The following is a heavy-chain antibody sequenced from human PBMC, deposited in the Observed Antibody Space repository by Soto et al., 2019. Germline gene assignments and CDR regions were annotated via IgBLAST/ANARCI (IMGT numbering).Heavy chain of an antibody. V-gene: IGHV4-31*03. Sequence: SETLSLTCTVSGGSISSGGYYWSWIRQHPGKGLEWIGYIYYSGSTYYNPSLKSRVTISVDTSKNQFSLKLSSVTAADTAVYYCARVGDTAQYYFDYWGQGTLVTVSS. CDR1: GGSISSGGYY. D-gene: IGHD5-18*01. J-gene: IGHJ4*02. CDR3: ARVGDTAQYYFDY. CDR2: IYYSGST.